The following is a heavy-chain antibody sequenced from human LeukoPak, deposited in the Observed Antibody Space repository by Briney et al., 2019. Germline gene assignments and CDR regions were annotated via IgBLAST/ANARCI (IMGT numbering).Heavy chain of an antibody. CDR2: VQTSGGT. CDR3: ARALCINGICEWFDP. Sequence: SQTLSLACTVSGASISSGIYFWSWIRQPAGKGLEWIGRVQTSGGTNYNPSLESRVTISIDTSKNQFSLTLRSVTAADTAVYYCARALCINGICEWFDPWGQGTLVTVSS. J-gene: IGHJ5*02. V-gene: IGHV4-61*02. D-gene: IGHD2-8*01. CDR1: GASISSGIYF.